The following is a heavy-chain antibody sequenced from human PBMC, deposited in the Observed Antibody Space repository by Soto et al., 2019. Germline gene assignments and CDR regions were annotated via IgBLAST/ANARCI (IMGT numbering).Heavy chain of an antibody. J-gene: IGHJ4*02. CDR1: VYTFTSNG. D-gene: IGHD6-19*01. Sequence: SVKVSCKASVYTFTSNGISWVRQAPGQGLEWIGWIVVGSGNTNYAQKFQERVTITRDMSTSTAYLQWSSLKASDTAMYYCARPGKGIYSSARRRVPTEELYFDYWGQGTLVTVSS. V-gene: IGHV1-58*02. CDR3: ARPGKGIYSSARRRVPTEELYFDY. CDR2: IVVGSGNT.